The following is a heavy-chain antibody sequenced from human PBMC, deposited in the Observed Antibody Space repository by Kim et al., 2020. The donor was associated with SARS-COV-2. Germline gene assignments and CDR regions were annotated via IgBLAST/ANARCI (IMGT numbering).Heavy chain of an antibody. CDR1: GFTFSSYE. Sequence: GGSLRLSCADSGFTFSSYEMNWVRQAPGKGLEWVSYISSSGSTIYYADSVKGRFTISRDNAKNSLYLQMNSLRAEDTAVYYCARDGYSSGGFDYWGQGTLVTVSS. CDR3: ARDGYSSGGFDY. J-gene: IGHJ4*02. CDR2: ISSSGSTI. D-gene: IGHD6-19*01. V-gene: IGHV3-48*03.